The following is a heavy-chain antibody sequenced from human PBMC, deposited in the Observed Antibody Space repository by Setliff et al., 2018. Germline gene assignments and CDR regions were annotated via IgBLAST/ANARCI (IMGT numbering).Heavy chain of an antibody. Sequence: GGSLRLSCAASGFTFSSYSMNWVREAPGKGLEWVSCFSGSSSTIRYADSVKGRFTISRDNAKNSLYLQMNSLRAEDTAVYYCARSGNYRVDYWGQGTLVTVSS. J-gene: IGHJ4*02. V-gene: IGHV3-48*01. CDR3: ARSGNYRVDY. CDR2: FSGSSSTI. CDR1: GFTFSSYS. D-gene: IGHD1-26*01.